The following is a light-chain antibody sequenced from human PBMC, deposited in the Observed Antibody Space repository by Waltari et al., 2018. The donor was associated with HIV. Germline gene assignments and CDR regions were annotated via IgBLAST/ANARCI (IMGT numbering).Light chain of an antibody. J-gene: IGLJ2*01. CDR3: QSADSSGTYVV. CDR1: ALQKQY. V-gene: IGLV3-25*03. CDR2: KDS. Sequence: SYELTQPPSVSVSPGQTARITCSGDALQKQYAYWYQQKPGQAPGLVIYKDSERPSGIPERFSGSSSGTTVTLTISGVQAEDEADYYCQSADSSGTYVVFGGGTKLTVL.